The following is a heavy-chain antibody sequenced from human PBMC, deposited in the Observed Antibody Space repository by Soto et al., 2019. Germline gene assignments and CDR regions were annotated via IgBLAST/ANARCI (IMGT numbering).Heavy chain of an antibody. CDR1: GFTFTNSA. J-gene: IGHJ4*02. Sequence: QVQVVQSGPEVRNPGTSMKVSCTTSGFTFTNSAVQWVRQARGQRLEWIGWIIIGSGATNYLQDLRGRITITRDPSTGTAYMELSSLRSDDTAVYYCAAELYVGGDCCHFDYWGQRTPLTVSS. V-gene: IGHV1-58*01. D-gene: IGHD2-21*02. CDR2: IIIGSGAT. CDR3: AAELYVGGDCCHFDY.